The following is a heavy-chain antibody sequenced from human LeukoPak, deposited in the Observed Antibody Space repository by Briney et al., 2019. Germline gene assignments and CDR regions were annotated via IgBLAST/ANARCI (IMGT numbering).Heavy chain of an antibody. Sequence: EASVKVSCKASGYTFTSYDINWVRQAPGQGLEWMGWINPNSGGTNYAQKFQARVTMTRDTSISTAYMELSRLRSDDTAVYYCARDPLEDYDILTGYYILGPYGMDVWGQGTTVTVSS. CDR2: INPNSGGT. J-gene: IGHJ6*02. D-gene: IGHD3-9*01. V-gene: IGHV1-2*02. CDR1: GYTFTSYD. CDR3: ARDPLEDYDILTGYYILGPYGMDV.